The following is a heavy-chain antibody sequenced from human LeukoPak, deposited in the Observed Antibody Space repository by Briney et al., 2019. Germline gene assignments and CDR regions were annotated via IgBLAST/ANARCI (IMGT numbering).Heavy chain of an antibody. CDR2: IYYSGST. V-gene: IGHV4-30-4*08. D-gene: IGHD2-2*01. CDR1: GGSISSGDYY. J-gene: IGHJ4*02. CDR3: ARDKRGVPAANDY. Sequence: SQTLSLTCTVSGGSISSGDYYWRWIRQPPGKGLEWIGYIYYSGSTYYNPSLKSRVTISVDTSKNQFSLKLSSVTAADTAVYYCARDKRGVPAANDYWGQGTLVTVSS.